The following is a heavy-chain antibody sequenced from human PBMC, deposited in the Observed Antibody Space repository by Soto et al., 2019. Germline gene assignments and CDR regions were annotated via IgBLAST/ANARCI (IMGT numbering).Heavy chain of an antibody. V-gene: IGHV3-30-3*01. CDR3: ARDVAPWGSGSYSEWF. CDR2: ISYDGINT. Sequence: ESGGGVVQPGRSLRLSCTASGFTFTSYALHWVRQSPGKGLEWVAVISYDGINTYYPDSVEGRFTISRDNSKNTLYLQMNSLRPEDTAIYYCARDVAPWGSGSYSEWFWGQGTLVTVSS. CDR1: GFTFTSYA. D-gene: IGHD3-10*01. J-gene: IGHJ4*02.